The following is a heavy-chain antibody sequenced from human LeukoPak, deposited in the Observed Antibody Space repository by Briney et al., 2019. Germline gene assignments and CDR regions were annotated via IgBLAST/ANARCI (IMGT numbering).Heavy chain of an antibody. CDR3: ARDAAGPKFDY. V-gene: IGHV3-48*04. D-gene: IGHD6-13*01. CDR2: ISSSSSTI. Sequence: GGSLRLSCAASGFTFSSYSMNWVRQAPGKGLEWVSYISSSSSTIYYADSVKGRFTISRDNAKNSLYLQMNSLRAEDTAVYYCARDAAGPKFDYWGQGTLVTVSS. J-gene: IGHJ4*02. CDR1: GFTFSSYS.